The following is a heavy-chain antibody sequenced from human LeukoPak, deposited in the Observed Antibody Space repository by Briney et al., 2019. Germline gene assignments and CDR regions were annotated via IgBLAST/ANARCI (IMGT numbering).Heavy chain of an antibody. CDR1: GFTLTNYA. J-gene: IGHJ4*02. CDR3: ARGGYYYDTTGSRGDY. V-gene: IGHV3-30-3*01. Sequence: GGSLRLSCVVSGFTLTNYALHWVRQAPGKGLEWVAVISYAGTNKYYADSVKGRFTISRDISKNTVYLHMDSLRDEDTAVYFCARGGYYYDTTGSRGDYWGQGTLVTVSS. D-gene: IGHD3-22*01. CDR2: ISYAGTNK.